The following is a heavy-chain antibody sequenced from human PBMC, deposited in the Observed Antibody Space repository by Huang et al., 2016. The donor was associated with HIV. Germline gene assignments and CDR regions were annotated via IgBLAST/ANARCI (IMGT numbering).Heavy chain of an antibody. CDR3: ARGQGGYYYYYMDV. Sequence: QVQLQQWGAGLLRPSETLSLTCAVYGGSFSGYYGTWLRQPPGKGLEWIGESNHSESTNYTPSLKSRVTISVDTSRSQFSLTLTSVTAADTAVYYCARGQGGYYYYYMDVWGKGTTVTVSS. V-gene: IGHV4-34*01. J-gene: IGHJ6*03. CDR1: GGSFSGYY. CDR2: SNHSEST.